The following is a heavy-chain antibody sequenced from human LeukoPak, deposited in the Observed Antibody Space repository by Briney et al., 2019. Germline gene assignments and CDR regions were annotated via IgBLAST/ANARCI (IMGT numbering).Heavy chain of an antibody. CDR3: ATSSPGIAVAGTYYFDY. Sequence: PSETLSLTCTVSGGSISSSSYYWGWIRQPPGKGLEWIGSIYYSGSTYYNPSLKSQVTISVDTSRNQFSLKLSSVTAADTAVYYCATSSPGIAVAGTYYFDYWGQGTLVTVSS. CDR1: GGSISSSSYY. D-gene: IGHD6-19*01. V-gene: IGHV4-39*01. J-gene: IGHJ4*02. CDR2: IYYSGST.